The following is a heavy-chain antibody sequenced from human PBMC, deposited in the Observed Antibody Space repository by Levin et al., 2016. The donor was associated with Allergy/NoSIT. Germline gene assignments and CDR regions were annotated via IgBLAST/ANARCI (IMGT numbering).Heavy chain of an antibody. CDR1: GFTFSSYG. CDR3: AKDLDTVTVFDY. V-gene: IGHV3-30*02. J-gene: IGHJ4*02. D-gene: IGHD4-17*01. Sequence: GGSLRLSCAASGFTFSSYGMHWVRQAPGKGLEWVAFIRYDGSNKYYADSVKGRFTISRDNSKNTLYLQMNSLRAEDTAVYYCAKDLDTVTVFDYWGQGTLVTVSS. CDR2: IRYDGSNK.